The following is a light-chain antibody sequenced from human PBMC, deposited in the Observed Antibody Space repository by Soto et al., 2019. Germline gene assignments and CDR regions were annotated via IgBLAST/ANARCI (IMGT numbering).Light chain of an antibody. J-gene: IGKJ3*01. CDR3: HQSYSTPPFT. Sequence: DIQMTQSPSSLSASVGDRVTITCRASQSISSYLNWYQQKPGKAPKLLIYAASSLQSGVPSRCSGSGSGTDFTLTIISLQPEDFATYYCHQSYSTPPFTFGPGTKVDIK. CDR1: QSISSY. V-gene: IGKV1-39*01. CDR2: AAS.